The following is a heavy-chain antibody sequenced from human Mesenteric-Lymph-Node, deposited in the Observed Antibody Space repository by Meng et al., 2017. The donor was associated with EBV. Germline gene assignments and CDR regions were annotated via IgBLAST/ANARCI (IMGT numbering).Heavy chain of an antibody. J-gene: IGHJ5*02. CDR2: INPNSGGT. V-gene: IGHV1-2*04. CDR1: GYTFTGYY. CDR3: ARMGCSSTSCYVGWFDP. D-gene: IGHD2-2*01. Sequence: QGQPVQSGAEVKKPGASVKVACKASGYTFTGYYMHWVRQAPGQGLEWMGWINPNSGGTNYAQKFQGWVTMTRDTSISTAYMELSRLRSDDTAVYYCARMGCSSTSCYVGWFDPWGQGTLVTVSS.